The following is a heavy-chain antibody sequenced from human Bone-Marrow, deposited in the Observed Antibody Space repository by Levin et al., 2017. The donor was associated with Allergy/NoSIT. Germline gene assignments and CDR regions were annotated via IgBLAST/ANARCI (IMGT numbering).Heavy chain of an antibody. Sequence: KASETLSLTCGVSGGSFSGFYWSWIRQTPGKGLQWIGEINHAGTTNSEPSLKSRVTMSVDSSKMQFSLNLTSVTAADTAVYYCARGARYSILGPQNWYFDLWGRGALVTVSS. D-gene: IGHD3-9*01. V-gene: IGHV4-34*01. CDR2: INHAGTT. J-gene: IGHJ2*01. CDR1: GGSFSGFY. CDR3: ARGARYSILGPQNWYFDL.